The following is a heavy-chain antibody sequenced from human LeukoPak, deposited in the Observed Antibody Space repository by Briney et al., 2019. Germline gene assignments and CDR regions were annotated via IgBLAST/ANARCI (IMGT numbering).Heavy chain of an antibody. Sequence: ASVKVSCKASGYTLTSYGISWVRQAPGQGLEWMGWINAYNGKTNYPQKFQDRVTMTTDTSTSTAYLELRNLRSDDTAVYYCARDSHDYCDYWGQGTLVTVSS. CDR2: INAYNGKT. CDR3: ARDSHDYCDY. V-gene: IGHV1-18*01. J-gene: IGHJ4*02. CDR1: GYTLTSYG.